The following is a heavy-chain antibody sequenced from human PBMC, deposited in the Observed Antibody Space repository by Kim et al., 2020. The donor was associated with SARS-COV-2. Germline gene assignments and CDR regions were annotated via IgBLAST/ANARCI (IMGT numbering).Heavy chain of an antibody. CDR2: IYYSGST. Sequence: SETLSLTCTVSGGSISSGDYYWSWIRQPPGKGLEWIGYIYYSGSTYYNPSLKSRVTISVDTSKNQFSLKLSSVTAADTAVYYCARVKRVVPAAICAFDIWGQGTMVTVSS. V-gene: IGHV4-30-4*01. J-gene: IGHJ3*02. CDR3: ARVKRVVPAAICAFDI. D-gene: IGHD2-2*02. CDR1: GGSISSGDYY.